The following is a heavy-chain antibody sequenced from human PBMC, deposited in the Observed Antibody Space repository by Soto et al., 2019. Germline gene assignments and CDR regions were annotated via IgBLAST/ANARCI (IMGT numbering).Heavy chain of an antibody. CDR1: GFTFSSYG. CDR2: ISYDGRNK. CDR3: AKRRGYYSDYFDY. V-gene: IGHV3-30*18. D-gene: IGHD3-22*01. J-gene: IGHJ4*02. Sequence: QVQLVESGGGVVQPGRSLRLSCAASGFTFSSYGMHWVRQAPGKGLEWVAVISYDGRNKYYADSVKGRFTISRDNSKNTLYLQMNSLRAEDTAVYYCAKRRGYYSDYFDYWGQGTLVTVSS.